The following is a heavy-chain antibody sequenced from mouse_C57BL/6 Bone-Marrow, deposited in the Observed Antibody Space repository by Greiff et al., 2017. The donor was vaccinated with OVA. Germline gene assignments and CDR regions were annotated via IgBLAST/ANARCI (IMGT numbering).Heavy chain of an antibody. CDR1: GFSLTSYA. D-gene: IGHD2-5*01. CDR2: IWPGGGT. J-gene: IGHJ1*03. V-gene: IGHV2-9-1*01. Sequence: QVQLKQSGPGLVAPSQSLSITCTVSGFSLTSYAISWVRQPPGKGLEWLGVIWPGGGTNYNSALKSRLSIIKDNSNSQVFLKMNSRQTDDTARYYCARERVIYLYWYFDVWGTGTTVTVSS. CDR3: ARERVIYLYWYFDV.